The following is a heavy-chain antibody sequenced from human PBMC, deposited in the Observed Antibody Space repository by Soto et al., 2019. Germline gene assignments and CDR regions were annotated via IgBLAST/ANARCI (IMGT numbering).Heavy chain of an antibody. CDR1: GGTFSSYT. Sequence: QVQLVQSGAEVKKPGSSVKVSCKASGGTFSSYTISWVRQAPGQGLEWMGRIIPILGIANYAQKFQGRVTITGDKSTSTAYMELSSLRSEDTSVYYCARTTVVTPYPLNWFDPWGQGTLVTVSS. D-gene: IGHD4-17*01. J-gene: IGHJ5*02. CDR3: ARTTVVTPYPLNWFDP. CDR2: IIPILGIA. V-gene: IGHV1-69*02.